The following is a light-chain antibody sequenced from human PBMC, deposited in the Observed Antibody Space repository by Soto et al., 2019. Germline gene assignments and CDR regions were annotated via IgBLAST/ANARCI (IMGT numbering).Light chain of an antibody. Sequence: QSVLTQPPSMSGAPGQRVTISCTGSSSNIAAGYDVHWHQQPPGAAPKLLIYANNKRPSGVPDRFSGSKSGTSASLAITGLQAEDEADYYCQAYDDNLNGYVFGPGTKVTVL. CDR2: ANN. CDR1: SSNIAAGYD. CDR3: QAYDDNLNGYV. J-gene: IGLJ1*01. V-gene: IGLV1-40*01.